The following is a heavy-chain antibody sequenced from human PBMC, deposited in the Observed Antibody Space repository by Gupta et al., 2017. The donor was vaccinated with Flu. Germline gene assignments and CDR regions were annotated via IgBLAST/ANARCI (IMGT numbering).Heavy chain of an antibody. V-gene: IGHV3-48*03. CDR1: RFILNSYE. CDR2: ISSSGSTI. CDR3: ARDDAGRASYYYGMDV. D-gene: IGHD2-2*01. J-gene: IGHJ6*02. Sequence: DVQLVESGGGLVQPGGSLRLTCAASRFILNSYEMNWVHQAPGKGLEWVSFISSSGSTIYYADSGKGRFTSSRDIAKNSLYLQMDSLRVEDTAVYYCARDDAGRASYYYGMDVWGQGTTVTVSS.